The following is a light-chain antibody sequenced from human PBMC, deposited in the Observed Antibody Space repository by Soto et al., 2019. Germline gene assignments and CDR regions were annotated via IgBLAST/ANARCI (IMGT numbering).Light chain of an antibody. CDR3: MQALQTPWT. V-gene: IGKV2-28*01. Sequence: DIVMTQSPVSLPVTPGEPASISCRSSQSLVHSNGYKYLDWYLQKPGQSPQLLIYLGSNRASGVPDRFSGSGSGTDFTLKISRVEAEDVGVYYCMQALQTPWTFGQGTKVEIK. CDR2: LGS. J-gene: IGKJ1*01. CDR1: QSLVHSNGYKY.